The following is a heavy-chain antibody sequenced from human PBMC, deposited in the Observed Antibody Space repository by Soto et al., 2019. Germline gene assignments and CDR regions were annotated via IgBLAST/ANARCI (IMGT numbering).Heavy chain of an antibody. CDR2: IIPIFGTA. CDR1: GGTFSSYA. D-gene: IGHD3-10*02. CDR3: ARDMFPIERGRAALNWFDP. J-gene: IGHJ5*02. Sequence: SVKVSCKASGGTFSSYAISWVRQAPGQGLEWMGGIIPIFGTANYAQKFQGRVTITADESTSTAYMELSSLRSEDTAVYYCARDMFPIERGRAALNWFDPWGQGPLVTVAS. V-gene: IGHV1-69*13.